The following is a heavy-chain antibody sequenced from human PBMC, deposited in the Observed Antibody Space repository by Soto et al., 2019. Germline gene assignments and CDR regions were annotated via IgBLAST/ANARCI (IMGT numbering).Heavy chain of an antibody. CDR1: GYTFTGYY. CDR3: ARGNPYMVRGVRAVHATFDY. CDR2: INPNSGGT. V-gene: IGHV1-2*02. D-gene: IGHD3-10*01. J-gene: IGHJ4*02. Sequence: ASVKVSCKASGYTFTGYYMHWMRQAPGQGLEWMGWINPNSGGTNYAQKFQGRVTMTRDTSISTAYMELSRLRSDDTAVYYCARGNPYMVRGVRAVHATFDYWGQGTLVTVSS.